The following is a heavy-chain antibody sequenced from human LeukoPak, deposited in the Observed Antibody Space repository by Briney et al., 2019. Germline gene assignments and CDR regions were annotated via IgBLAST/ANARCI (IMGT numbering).Heavy chain of an antibody. CDR3: ASLLLWFGELSNNPYSYYGMDV. V-gene: IGHV4-34*09. Sequence: TLTLTCAVYGGPYSGYYGTWIRQPPGKGLEWLGEINHSGSTYYNPSLKSRVTISVDTSKNQFSLKLSSVTAADTAVYYCASLLLWFGELSNNPYSYYGMDVWAQEPTHPVSS. CDR1: GGPYSGYY. D-gene: IGHD3-10*01. CDR2: INHSGST. J-gene: IGHJ6*01.